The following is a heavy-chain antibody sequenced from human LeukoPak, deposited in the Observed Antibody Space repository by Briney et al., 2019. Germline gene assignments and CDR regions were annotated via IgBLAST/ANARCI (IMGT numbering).Heavy chain of an antibody. CDR2: IKQDGSEK. CDR3: ARGPSNWGYYYYYMDV. Sequence: GGSLRLSCAASGFTFSSYWMSRVRQAPGKGLGWVANIKQDGSEKYYVDSVKGRFTISRDNAKNSLYLQMNSLRAEDTAVYYCARGPSNWGYYYYYMDVWGKGTTVTVSS. V-gene: IGHV3-7*01. D-gene: IGHD7-27*01. CDR1: GFTFSSYW. J-gene: IGHJ6*03.